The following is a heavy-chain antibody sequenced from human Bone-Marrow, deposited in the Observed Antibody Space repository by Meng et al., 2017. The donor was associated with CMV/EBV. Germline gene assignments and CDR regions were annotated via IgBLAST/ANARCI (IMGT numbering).Heavy chain of an antibody. CDR2: ISWDGGST. CDR3: ARGMSIAAPRFFGY. D-gene: IGHD6-6*01. Sequence: GESLKISCAASGFTFDDYAMHWVRQAPGKGLEWVSLISWDGGSTYYADSVKGRFTISRDNGKNSLYLQMNSLRVEDTALYYCARGMSIAAPRFFGYWGQGALVTVSS. V-gene: IGHV3-43D*03. CDR1: GFTFDDYA. J-gene: IGHJ4*02.